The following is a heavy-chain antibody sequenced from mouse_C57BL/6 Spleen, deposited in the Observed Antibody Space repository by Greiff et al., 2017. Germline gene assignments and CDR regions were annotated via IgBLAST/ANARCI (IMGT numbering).Heavy chain of an antibody. CDR1: GYTFTDYE. J-gene: IGHJ3*01. CDR2: IAPETGGT. V-gene: IGHV1-15*01. CDR3: TRNYGSSSWFAY. D-gene: IGHD1-1*01. Sequence: VQRVESGAELVRPGASVTLSCKASGYTFTDYEMHWVKQTPVHGLEWIGAIAPETGGTAYNQKFKGKAILTSDKSSSTAYMELRSLTSEGSAVYYCTRNYGSSSWFAYWGQGTLVTVSA.